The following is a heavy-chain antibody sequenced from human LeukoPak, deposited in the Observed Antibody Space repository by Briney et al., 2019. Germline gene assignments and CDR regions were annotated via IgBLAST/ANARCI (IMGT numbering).Heavy chain of an antibody. CDR2: ISGSGGST. Sequence: GGSLRLSCAASGFTFSSYAMSWVRQAPGKGLEWVSAISGSGGSTYYADSVKGRFTISRDNSKNTLYLQMNNLRAEDTAVYYCAKDEIWSPATPFDYWGQGTLVTVSS. V-gene: IGHV3-23*01. CDR1: GFTFSSYA. D-gene: IGHD3-3*01. CDR3: AKDEIWSPATPFDY. J-gene: IGHJ4*02.